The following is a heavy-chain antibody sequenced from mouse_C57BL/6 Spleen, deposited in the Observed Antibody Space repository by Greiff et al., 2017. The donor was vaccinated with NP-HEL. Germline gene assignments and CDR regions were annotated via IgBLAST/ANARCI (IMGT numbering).Heavy chain of an antibody. CDR1: GYTFTSYW. J-gene: IGHJ4*01. CDR2: IDPSDSYT. CDR3: ARGATAYYYAMDY. Sequence: VQLQQPGAELVRPGTSVKLSCKASGYTFTSYWMHWVKQRPGQGLEWIGVIDPSDSYTNYNQKLKGKATLTVDTSSSTDYMQLSSLTSEDSAVYYCARGATAYYYAMDYWGQGTSVTVSS. D-gene: IGHD1-2*01. V-gene: IGHV1-59*01.